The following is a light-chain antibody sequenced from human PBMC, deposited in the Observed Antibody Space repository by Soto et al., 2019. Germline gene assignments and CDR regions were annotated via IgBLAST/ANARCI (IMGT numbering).Light chain of an antibody. V-gene: IGLV2-14*01. J-gene: IGLJ1*01. CDR2: EVS. CDR1: SSDVGGYNY. CDR3: SSYTRSSTYV. Sequence: QSALTQPASVSGSPGQSITISCTGTSSDVGGYNYVSWYQQHPGKAPKLMIYEVSNRPSGVSNRFSGSKSGNTASLTISGLQAEDEADYYCSSYTRSSTYVFGTGTKLPVL.